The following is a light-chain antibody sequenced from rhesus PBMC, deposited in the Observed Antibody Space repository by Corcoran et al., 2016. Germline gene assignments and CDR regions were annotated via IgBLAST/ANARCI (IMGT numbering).Light chain of an antibody. CDR1: QSLLHSNGYTY. CDR3: EQTLQTPLT. CDR2: EVS. Sequence: DIVMTQTPLSLSVTPGEPASISCRSSQSLLHSNGYTYLHWYLQKPGQSPQLLVYEVSNRASGVPDRVSGRGSGTDVTLKISRVEAEDVGVYYCEQTLQTPLTFGGGTKVEIK. V-gene: IGKV2-78*01. J-gene: IGKJ4*01.